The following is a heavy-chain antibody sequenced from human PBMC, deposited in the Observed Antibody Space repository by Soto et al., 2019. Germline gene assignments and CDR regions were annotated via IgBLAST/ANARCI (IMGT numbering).Heavy chain of an antibody. J-gene: IGHJ3*02. D-gene: IGHD3-22*01. CDR1: GFTVSSNY. Sequence: GGSLRLSCAASGFTVSSNYMSWVRQAPGKGLEWVSVIYSGGSTYYADSVKGRFTISRHNSKNTLYLQMNSLRAEDTAVYYCARGGYDSSGYYAFDIWGQGTMVPVSS. CDR3: ARGGYDSSGYYAFDI. V-gene: IGHV3-53*04. CDR2: IYSGGST.